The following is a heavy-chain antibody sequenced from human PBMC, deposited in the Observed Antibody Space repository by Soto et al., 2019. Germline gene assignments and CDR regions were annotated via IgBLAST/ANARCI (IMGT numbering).Heavy chain of an antibody. Sequence: QVQLVQSGAEVQKPGASVKVSCKTSGYIFNNYGISWVRQAPGQGLEWMGWIYSKEGKINFAQKFQGRVTLTTDTSTSTAYLELRSLRFDNSAVYFCARDIAYDIDYWGQGTLVTVSS. J-gene: IGHJ4*02. V-gene: IGHV1-18*01. CDR2: IYSKEGKI. CDR3: ARDIAYDIDY. D-gene: IGHD5-12*01. CDR1: GYIFNNYG.